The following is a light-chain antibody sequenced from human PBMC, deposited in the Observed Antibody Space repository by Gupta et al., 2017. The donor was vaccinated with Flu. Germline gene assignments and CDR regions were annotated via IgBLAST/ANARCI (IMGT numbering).Light chain of an antibody. CDR3: QVWDTISTYV. CDR1: NIGSKS. CDR2: DDR. V-gene: IGLV3-21*02. J-gene: IGLJ1*01. Sequence: SYVLTQPPSVSVAPGQTAKITCGGNNIGSKSVQWYQQKPGQAPVLVIYDDRDRPSGIPERFSGSNSGNTATRIISRVEAGDEADYYCQVWDTISTYVFGSGTEVTVL.